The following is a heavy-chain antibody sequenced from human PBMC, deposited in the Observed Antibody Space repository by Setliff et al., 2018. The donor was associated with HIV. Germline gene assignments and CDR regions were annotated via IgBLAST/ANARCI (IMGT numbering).Heavy chain of an antibody. CDR2: IKIKTDGGTI. Sequence: NPGGSLRLSCAASGFNFNTYSMSWVRQAPGKGLEWVGRIKIKTDGGTIDYAAPVKGRFTISRDDSKNTLYLQMNSLKTEDTAVYYCTTHQTHSSPGEWFQHWGQGTLVTVSS. CDR3: TTHQTHSSPGEWFQH. V-gene: IGHV3-15*01. CDR1: GFNFNTYS. J-gene: IGHJ1*01. D-gene: IGHD3-22*01.